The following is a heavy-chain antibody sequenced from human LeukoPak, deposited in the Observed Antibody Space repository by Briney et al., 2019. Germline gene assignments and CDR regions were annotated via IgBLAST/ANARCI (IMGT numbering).Heavy chain of an antibody. CDR3: ARGYCTNGVCSNYFDY. J-gene: IGHJ4*02. V-gene: IGHV1-69*13. D-gene: IGHD2-8*01. Sequence: SVKVSCKASGGTFSSYAISWVRQAPGQGLEWMGGIIPIFGIANYAQKFQGRVTITADESTSTAYMELSSLRSEDTAVYYCARGYCTNGVCSNYFDYWGQGTLVTVSS. CDR2: IIPIFGIA. CDR1: GGTFSSYA.